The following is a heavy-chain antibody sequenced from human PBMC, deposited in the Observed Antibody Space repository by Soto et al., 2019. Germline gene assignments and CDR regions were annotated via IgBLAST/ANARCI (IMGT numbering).Heavy chain of an antibody. D-gene: IGHD3-22*01. J-gene: IGHJ4*02. Sequence: SETLSLTCTVSGGSISSSSHYWGWIRQPPGKGLEWIGSIYYSGSTYYNPSLKSRVTISVDTSKNQFSLKMSSVTAADKAVYYCASYILDSSGYYHEKYYFHYWGQGTLVTVSS. CDR1: GGSISSSSHY. CDR2: IYYSGST. V-gene: IGHV4-39*01. CDR3: ASYILDSSGYYHEKYYFHY.